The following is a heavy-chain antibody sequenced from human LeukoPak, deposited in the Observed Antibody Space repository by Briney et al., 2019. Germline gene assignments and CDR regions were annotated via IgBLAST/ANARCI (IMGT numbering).Heavy chain of an antibody. J-gene: IGHJ4*02. CDR2: IYYSGTT. D-gene: IGHD6-13*01. Sequence: SETLSLTCTVSGGSISSHYWSWIRPPPGKGLGWIGYIYYSGTTNHNPSLKSRVTISVDTSKNQFSLKLSSVTAADTAVYYCARGVYIAAAQYGYWGQGTLVSVSS. CDR1: GGSISSHY. V-gene: IGHV4-59*11. CDR3: ARGVYIAAAQYGY.